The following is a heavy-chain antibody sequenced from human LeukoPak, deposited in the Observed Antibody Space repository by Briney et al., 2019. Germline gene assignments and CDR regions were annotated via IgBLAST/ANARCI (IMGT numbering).Heavy chain of an antibody. D-gene: IGHD1-1*01. CDR3: VRVGRSLHWNPDF. J-gene: IGHJ4*02. Sequence: PSETLSLTCTVAGGSMSDYYWGCIRQPPGKGLDWIGYISYSGKSNSHPSLKSRVTMSVDMSKNQFSLKLASVTAADTAVYYCVRVGRSLHWNPDFWGLGTLVTVSS. CDR1: GGSMSDYY. CDR2: ISYSGKS. V-gene: IGHV4-59*01.